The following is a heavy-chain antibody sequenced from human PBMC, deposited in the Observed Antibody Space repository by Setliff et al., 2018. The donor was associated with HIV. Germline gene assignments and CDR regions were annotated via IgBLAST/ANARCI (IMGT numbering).Heavy chain of an antibody. CDR3: ARDYRTTDILSSGYMDV. D-gene: IGHD3-9*01. V-gene: IGHV1-2*06. Sequence: ASVKVSCKASGYTFTSYDINWVRQAPGQGLQWMGRINPNIGSTNYAQNFQGRATMTRDTSVNTAFMELSNLRSDDTAVYYCARDYRTTDILSSGYMDVWGKGTTVTVSS. J-gene: IGHJ6*03. CDR2: INPNIGST. CDR1: GYTFTSYD.